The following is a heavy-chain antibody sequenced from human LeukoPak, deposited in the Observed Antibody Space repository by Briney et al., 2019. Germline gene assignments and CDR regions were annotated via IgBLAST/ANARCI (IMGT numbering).Heavy chain of an antibody. D-gene: IGHD4-23*01. J-gene: IGHJ4*02. V-gene: IGHV4-34*01. CDR2: INHSGST. Sequence: TPSETLSLTCTVSGGSISSYYWSWIRQPPGKGLEWIGEINHSGSTNYNPSLKSRVTISVDTSKNQFSLKLSSVTAADTAVCYCARGTVVTSLSNWGQGTLVTVSS. CDR3: ARGTVVTSLSN. CDR1: GGSISSYY.